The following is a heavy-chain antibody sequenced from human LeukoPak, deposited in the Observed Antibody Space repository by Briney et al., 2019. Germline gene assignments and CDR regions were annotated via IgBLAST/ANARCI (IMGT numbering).Heavy chain of an antibody. V-gene: IGHV4-4*07. Sequence: SETLSLTCTVSGGSISSYYWSWIRQPAGKGLEWIGRIYTSGSTNYNPSLKSRVSMSVDTSKNQFSLKLSSVTAADTAVYYCARVSTYYYGSGSYFDAFDIWGQGTMVTVSS. CDR2: IYTSGST. CDR1: GGSISSYY. D-gene: IGHD3-10*01. CDR3: ARVSTYYYGSGSYFDAFDI. J-gene: IGHJ3*02.